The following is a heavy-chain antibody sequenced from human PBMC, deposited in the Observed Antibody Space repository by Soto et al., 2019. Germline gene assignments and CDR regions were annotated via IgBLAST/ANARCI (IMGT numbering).Heavy chain of an antibody. D-gene: IGHD4-17*01. V-gene: IGHV3-15*01. CDR2: IKTNADGGTT. CDR3: TTDRATVSTGFDY. Sequence: EVQVVESGGDLVKPGGSLRLSCEASGFTFSNAWMSWVRQAPGKGLEWVGRIKTNADGGTTDYAAPVKGRFTISRDDLRTTVYLQMSSLRTEDTAAYYCTTDRATVSTGFDYWGQGTLVTVSS. J-gene: IGHJ4*02. CDR1: GFTFSNAW.